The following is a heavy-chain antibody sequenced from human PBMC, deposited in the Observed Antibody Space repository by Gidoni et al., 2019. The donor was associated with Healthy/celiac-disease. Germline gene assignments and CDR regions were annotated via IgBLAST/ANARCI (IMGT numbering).Heavy chain of an antibody. Sequence: QVQLVASGGCVVQPGRSLRPSCAASGFTLSSYSMHWVRQAPGKGLEWVAVISYDGSNKYYAESVKGRFTISRDKSKNTLYLQMNSLRAEDTAVDYCARDGITMVRGGLDAFDIWGQGTMVTVSS. D-gene: IGHD3-10*01. V-gene: IGHV3-30-3*01. CDR2: ISYDGSNK. J-gene: IGHJ3*02. CDR1: GFTLSSYS. CDR3: ARDGITMVRGGLDAFDI.